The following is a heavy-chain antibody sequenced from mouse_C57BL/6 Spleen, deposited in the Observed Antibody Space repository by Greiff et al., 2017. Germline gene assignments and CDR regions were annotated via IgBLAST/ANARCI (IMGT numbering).Heavy chain of an antibody. D-gene: IGHD1-1*01. CDR3: ARGDGSSEYYAMDY. CDR2: IYPGSGST. V-gene: IGHV1-55*01. Sequence: VQLQQSGAELVKPGASVKMSCKASGYTFTSYWITWVKQRPGQGLEWIGDIYPGSGSTNYNEKFKSKATLTVDTSSSTAYMQLSSLTSEDSAVYYCARGDGSSEYYAMDYWGQGTSVTVSS. CDR1: GYTFTSYW. J-gene: IGHJ4*01.